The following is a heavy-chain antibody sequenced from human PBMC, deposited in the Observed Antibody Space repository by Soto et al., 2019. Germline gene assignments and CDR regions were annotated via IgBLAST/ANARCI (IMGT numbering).Heavy chain of an antibody. V-gene: IGHV1-46*01. CDR1: GYTFTNYY. J-gene: IGHJ4*02. D-gene: IGHD2-2*01. CDR2: INPSGGGT. Sequence: QVQLVQSGAEVKKPGASVKVSCKTSGYTFTNYYMHWVRQAPGQGLEWMGIINPSGGGTTYAQKFQGRVTMTRDTSTSTGYMDLSSLRSEDTAVYYCARPAANMGWYYFDYWGQGTLVTVSS. CDR3: ARPAANMGWYYFDY.